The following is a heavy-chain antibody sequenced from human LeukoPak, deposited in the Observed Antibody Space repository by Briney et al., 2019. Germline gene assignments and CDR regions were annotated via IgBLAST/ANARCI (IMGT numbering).Heavy chain of an antibody. D-gene: IGHD2-15*01. J-gene: IGHJ4*02. CDR2: INPNSGGT. V-gene: IGHV1-2*02. CDR3: ASEYCSGGSCYYYY. Sequence: ASVKVSCKASGYTFTGYYMHWVRQAPGQGLEWMGWINPNSGGTNYAQKFQGRVTMTRDTSISTAYMELSRLRSDDTPVYYCASEYCSGGSCYYYYWGQGTLVTVSS. CDR1: GYTFTGYY.